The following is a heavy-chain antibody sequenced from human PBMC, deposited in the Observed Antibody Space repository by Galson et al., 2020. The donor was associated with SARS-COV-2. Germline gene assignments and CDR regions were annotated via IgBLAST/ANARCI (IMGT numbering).Heavy chain of an antibody. CDR2: IYHSGST. J-gene: IGHJ3*02. V-gene: IGHV4-38-2*01. CDR1: GYSISSGYY. Sequence: SETLSLTFAVSGYSISSGYYWGWIRQPPGKGLEWIGSIYHSGSTYYNPSLKSRVTISVDTSKNQFSLKRSSVTAADTAVYYCARGTVTTHDAFDIWGQGTLVTVSS. CDR3: ARGTVTTHDAFDI. D-gene: IGHD4-17*01.